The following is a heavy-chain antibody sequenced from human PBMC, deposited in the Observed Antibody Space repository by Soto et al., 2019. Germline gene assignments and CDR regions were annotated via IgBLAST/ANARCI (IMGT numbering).Heavy chain of an antibody. Sequence: VQLLESGGGLVQPGGSLRLSCAASGFTFSSYAMSWVRQAPGKGLEWVSAISGSGGSTYYADSVKGRFTISRDNSKNTLYLQMNSLRAEDTAVYYCAKRGAYCGGDCYSVFDYWGQGTLVTVSS. D-gene: IGHD2-21*01. CDR3: AKRGAYCGGDCYSVFDY. CDR1: GFTFSSYA. J-gene: IGHJ4*02. V-gene: IGHV3-23*01. CDR2: ISGSGGST.